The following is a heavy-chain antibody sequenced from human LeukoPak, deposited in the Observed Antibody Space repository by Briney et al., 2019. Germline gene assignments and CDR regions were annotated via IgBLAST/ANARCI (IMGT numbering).Heavy chain of an antibody. CDR1: GYTFSSYA. J-gene: IGHJ4*02. V-gene: IGHV1-8*01. CDR3: ARLSETPAYYDTHVYYYLGY. D-gene: IGHD3-22*01. Sequence: GASVKVSWKASGYTFSSYATNWVRQATGQCLEWIGWMNTTTGNTAYAQKIQGRITMTRDTSINTAYMEISCLRSEDTAVYYCARLSETPAYYDTHVYYYLGYWGQGTLVTVSS. CDR2: MNTTTGNT.